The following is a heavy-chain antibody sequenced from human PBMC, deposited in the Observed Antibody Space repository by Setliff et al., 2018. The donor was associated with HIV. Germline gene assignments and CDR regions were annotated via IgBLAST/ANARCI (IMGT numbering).Heavy chain of an antibody. CDR1: GGSFSEYY. J-gene: IGHJ4*02. D-gene: IGHD7-27*01. V-gene: IGHV4-34*01. Sequence: PSETLSLTCAVYGGSFSEYYWSWIRQSPGKGLEWIGEINHSGSTHYNPPLKSRVTISVDTSKNQFSLKLSSVTAADTAVYYCANTGGSSLGTFDYWGQGTLVTVSS. CDR3: ANTGGSSLGTFDY. CDR2: INHSGST.